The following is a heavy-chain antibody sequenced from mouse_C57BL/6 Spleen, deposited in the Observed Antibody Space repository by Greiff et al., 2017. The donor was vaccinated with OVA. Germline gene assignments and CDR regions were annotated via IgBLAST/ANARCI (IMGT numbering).Heavy chain of an antibody. D-gene: IGHD1-1*01. V-gene: IGHV14-4*01. J-gene: IGHJ2*01. CDR1: GFNIKDDY. CDR2: IDPENGDT. Sequence: VQLQQSGAELVRPGASVKLSCTASGFNIKDDYMHWVKQRPEQGLEWIGWIDPENGDTEYASKFQGKATITADTSSNTAYLQLSSLTSEDTAVYYCTSTTVVASENDYWGQGTTLTVSS. CDR3: TSTTVVASENDY.